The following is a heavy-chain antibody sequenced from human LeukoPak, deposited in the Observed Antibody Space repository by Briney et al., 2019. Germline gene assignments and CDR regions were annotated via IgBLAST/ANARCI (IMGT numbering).Heavy chain of an antibody. Sequence: GGSLRLSCAASGFTFSIYAMSWVRQAPGKGLEWVSSISGTSGNTHYADSVKGRFTISRDNSKGTLYLQMNSLRAEDTAVYYCARELGDYFDYWGQGTLVTVSS. D-gene: IGHD3-16*01. CDR2: ISGTSGNT. V-gene: IGHV3-23*01. CDR3: ARELGDYFDY. J-gene: IGHJ4*02. CDR1: GFTFSIYA.